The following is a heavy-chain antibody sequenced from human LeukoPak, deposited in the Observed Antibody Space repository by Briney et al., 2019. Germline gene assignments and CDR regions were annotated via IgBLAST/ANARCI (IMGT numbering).Heavy chain of an antibody. CDR3: ARQTGSGLFILP. Sequence: SETLSLTCTVSGVSISSSNSYWGWIRQPPGKGLEWIGSIYYSGNTYFNASLKSQVSISIDTSKNQFSLRLTSVTAADTAVYYCARQTGSGLFILPGGQGTLVTVSS. V-gene: IGHV4-39*01. CDR1: GVSISSSNSY. J-gene: IGHJ4*02. CDR2: IYYSGNT. D-gene: IGHD3/OR15-3a*01.